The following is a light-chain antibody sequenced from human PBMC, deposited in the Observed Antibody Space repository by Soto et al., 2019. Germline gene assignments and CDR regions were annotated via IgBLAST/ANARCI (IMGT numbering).Light chain of an antibody. CDR1: QTISGTY. V-gene: IGKV3-20*01. J-gene: IGKJ5*01. Sequence: LVLTQPPGSLSLSVWERATFSCRASQTISGTYLAWYKQKPGQAPRLLLFGASSRATGVPDRFSGSGSGTDFTLTLTRLVPEDSGVYYCQHYGNSLITFGQGTRLEIK. CDR2: GAS. CDR3: QHYGNSLIT.